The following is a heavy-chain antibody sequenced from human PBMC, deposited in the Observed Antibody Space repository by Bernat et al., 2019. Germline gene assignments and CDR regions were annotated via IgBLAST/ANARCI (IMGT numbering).Heavy chain of an antibody. J-gene: IGHJ6*03. CDR3: ARGTSTSAPYMDV. CDR1: GFTFSGSA. V-gene: IGHV3-11*05. CDR2: ISSSSSYT. Sequence: VQLVESGGGLVQPGGSLKLSCAASGFTFSGSAMHWVRQASGKGLDWVSYISSSSSYTNYADSVKGRFTISRDNAKNSLYLQMNSLRAEDTAVYYCARGTSTSAPYMDVWGKGTTVTVSS.